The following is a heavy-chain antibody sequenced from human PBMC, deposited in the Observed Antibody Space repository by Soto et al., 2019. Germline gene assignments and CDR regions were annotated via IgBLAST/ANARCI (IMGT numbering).Heavy chain of an antibody. D-gene: IGHD2-2*01. CDR2: IIPMLTVT. Sequence: QVHLEQSGAEVKKPGSSVKVSCKAAGGTFSTYTLIWVRQAPGQGLEWMGRIIPMLTVTNSAKKFQGRVTLTADKSTSTAFMELTSLPSDDTAIYYCSIGSWSAETFDVWGQGKMVTVSS. CDR1: GGTFSTYT. V-gene: IGHV1-69*02. J-gene: IGHJ3*01. CDR3: SIGSWSAETFDV.